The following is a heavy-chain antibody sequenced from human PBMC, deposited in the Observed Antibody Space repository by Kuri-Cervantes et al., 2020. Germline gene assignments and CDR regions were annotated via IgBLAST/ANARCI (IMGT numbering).Heavy chain of an antibody. V-gene: IGHV3-11*01. D-gene: IGHD3-10*01. Sequence: LKISCAASGFTFSDYYMSWIRQAPGKGLEWVSYISSSGSTIYYADSVKGRFTISRDNAKNSLYLQMNSLRAEDTAVYYCARATLAGSFSGMDVWGQGTTVTVSS. J-gene: IGHJ6*02. CDR3: ARATLAGSFSGMDV. CDR1: GFTFSDYY. CDR2: ISSSGSTI.